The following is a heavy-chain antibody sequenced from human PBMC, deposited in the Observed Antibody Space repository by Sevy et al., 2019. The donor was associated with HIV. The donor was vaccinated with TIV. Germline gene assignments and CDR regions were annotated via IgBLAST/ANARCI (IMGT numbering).Heavy chain of an antibody. J-gene: IGHJ6*02. Sequence: KVSCKASGYTLSSYDINWVRQATGQGLEWTGWMNPDSGTRGYAPKYQGRVTMTTNTSVGTAYMELRSLRSEDSAVYYCARADLDSSTFFYYYGMDVWGQGTTVPVSS. V-gene: IGHV1-8*01. CDR2: MNPDSGTR. CDR1: GYTLSSYD. D-gene: IGHD6-13*01. CDR3: ARADLDSSTFFYYYGMDV.